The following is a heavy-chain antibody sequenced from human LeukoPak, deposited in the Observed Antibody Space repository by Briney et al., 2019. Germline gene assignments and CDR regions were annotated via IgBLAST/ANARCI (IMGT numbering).Heavy chain of an antibody. CDR1: VGSISSSSYY. Sequence: SETLSLTCTVSVGSISSSSYYWGWIRQPPGKGLERIGSIYYSWSTYYNPSLKSRVTISVDTSKKQFSLKLSSVTAADTAVYYCARHGEYDSSGYYGMLLSRYYYYMDVWGKGTTVTVSS. CDR3: ARHGEYDSSGYYGMLLSRYYYYMDV. D-gene: IGHD3-22*01. CDR2: IYYSWST. V-gene: IGHV4-39*01. J-gene: IGHJ6*03.